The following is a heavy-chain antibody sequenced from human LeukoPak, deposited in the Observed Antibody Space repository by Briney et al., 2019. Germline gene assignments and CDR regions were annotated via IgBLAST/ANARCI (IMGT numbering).Heavy chain of an antibody. J-gene: IGHJ5*02. Sequence: GASVKVSCKASGYIFTSYGNSWVRQAPGLGLEWMGWSSTYNGNTNYAQKFQGRVTMTTDTSTSTAYMELRSLTSDDTAVYYCARVEGGGRRGYWFDPWGQGTLVTVSS. CDR2: SSTYNGNT. CDR3: ARVEGGGRRGYWFDP. V-gene: IGHV1-18*01. CDR1: GYIFTSYG. D-gene: IGHD3-16*01.